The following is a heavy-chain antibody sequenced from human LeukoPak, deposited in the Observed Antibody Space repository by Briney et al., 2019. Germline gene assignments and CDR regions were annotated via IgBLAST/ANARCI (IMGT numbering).Heavy chain of an antibody. CDR2: ISSNGGST. CDR3: ARGGRGYSYGSLDY. J-gene: IGHJ4*02. Sequence: PGGSLRLPCAASGFTFSSYAMHWVRQAPGKGLEYVSAISSNGGSTYYANSVKGRFTISRDNSKNTLYLQMGSLRAEDMAVYYCARGGRGYSYGSLDYWGQGTLVTVSS. V-gene: IGHV3-64*01. CDR1: GFTFSSYA. D-gene: IGHD5-18*01.